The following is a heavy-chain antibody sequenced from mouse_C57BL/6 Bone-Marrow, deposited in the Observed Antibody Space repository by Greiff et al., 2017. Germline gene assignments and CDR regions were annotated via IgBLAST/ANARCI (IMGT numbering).Heavy chain of an antibody. CDR3: ARSGYLLWYF. CDR2: ITPRNGGT. J-gene: IGHJ2*01. D-gene: IGHD2-1*01. Sequence: QRPGTVLLRPVASVKLSCTASGYTFTIYWMHWVKQRPGQGLEWIGNITPRNGGTNYKEKFKSKATLTVDKSASTPYMQLSSLTPEDSAIYYCARSGYLLWYFWGQGTTLTVSS. CDR1: GYTFTIYW. V-gene: IGHV1-53*01.